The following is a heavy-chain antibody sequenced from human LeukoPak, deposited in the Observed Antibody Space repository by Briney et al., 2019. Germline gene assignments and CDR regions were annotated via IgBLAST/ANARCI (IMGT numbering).Heavy chain of an antibody. J-gene: IGHJ4*02. CDR1: GFTFSTYT. D-gene: IGHD2/OR15-2a*01. CDR2: ISYDGSNK. V-gene: IGHV3-30*04. CDR3: TRKGSQWDFLVDY. Sequence: GGSLRLSCAASGFTFSTYTMHWVRQAPGKGLEWVAVISYDGSNKYYADSVKGRFTISRDNSENSLYLQMDSLTAEDTAVYYCTRKGSQWDFLVDYWGQGTRVAVSP.